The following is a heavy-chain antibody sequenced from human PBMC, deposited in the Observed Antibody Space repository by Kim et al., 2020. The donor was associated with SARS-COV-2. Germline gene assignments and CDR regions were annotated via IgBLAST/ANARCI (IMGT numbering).Heavy chain of an antibody. Sequence: ASVKVSCKASGYTFTGYYKHWVRQAPGQGLEWMGWINPNSGGTNYAQKFQGRVTMTRDTSISTAYMELSRLRSDDTAVYYCARGRVEVTIFGVVSHWYFDLWGRGTLVTVSS. D-gene: IGHD3-3*01. CDR2: INPNSGGT. CDR3: ARGRVEVTIFGVVSHWYFDL. V-gene: IGHV1-2*02. J-gene: IGHJ2*01. CDR1: GYTFTGYY.